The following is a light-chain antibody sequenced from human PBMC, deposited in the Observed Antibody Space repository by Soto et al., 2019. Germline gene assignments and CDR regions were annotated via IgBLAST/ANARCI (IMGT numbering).Light chain of an antibody. J-gene: IGKJ1*01. CDR3: QQRSNWPPWT. V-gene: IGKV3-11*02. CDR1: QSVSSY. CDR2: DAS. Sequence: EIVLTQSPATLSWSPGERATLSCRASQSVSSYLAWYQQKPGQAPRLLIYDASNRATGIPARFSGSGSGRDFTLTISSLEPEDFAVYYCQQRSNWPPWTFGQGTKVEIK.